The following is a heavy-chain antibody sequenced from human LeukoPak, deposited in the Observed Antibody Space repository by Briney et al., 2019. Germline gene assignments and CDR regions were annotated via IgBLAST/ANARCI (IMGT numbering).Heavy chain of an antibody. CDR2: ISYDGSNK. J-gene: IGHJ3*02. D-gene: IGHD3-22*01. V-gene: IGHV3-30-3*01. Sequence: PGRSLRLSCAASGFTFSSYAMHWVRQAPGKGLEWVAVISYDGSNKYYADSVKGRFTISRDNSKNTLYLQMNSLRAEDTAVYYCARDANTYYYDSSGYWSAFDIWGQGTMVTVSS. CDR1: GFTFSSYA. CDR3: ARDANTYYYDSSGYWSAFDI.